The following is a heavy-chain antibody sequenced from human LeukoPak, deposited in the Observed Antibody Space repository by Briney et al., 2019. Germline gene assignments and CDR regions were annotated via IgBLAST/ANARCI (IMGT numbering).Heavy chain of an antibody. Sequence: PGGSLRLSCAASEFTFSNFGMNWLRQAPGKGLEWVSYISSSSSSIYYADSVRGRFTISRDNAKNSLYLQMNSLRDDDTAVYYCARDSGGSSGWYYFDYWGQGTLVTVSS. CDR1: EFTFSNFG. J-gene: IGHJ4*02. V-gene: IGHV3-48*02. CDR3: ARDSGGSSGWYYFDY. D-gene: IGHD6-13*01. CDR2: ISSSSSSI.